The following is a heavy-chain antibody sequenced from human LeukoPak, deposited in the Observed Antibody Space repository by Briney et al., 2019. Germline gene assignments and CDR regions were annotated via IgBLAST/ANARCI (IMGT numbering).Heavy chain of an antibody. CDR1: GYSITSSDW. CDR2: IYHSGST. CDR3: ARSPGRYCSSASCPNWFDP. D-gene: IGHD2-2*01. J-gene: IGHJ5*02. Sequence: PSDTLSLTCAVSGYSITSSDWWGWIRQPPGKGLECIGYIYHSGSTYYNPSLKSRVTMSVDTSKNQFPLKLRSVTAVDTAVYYCARSPGRYCSSASCPNWFDPWGQGTLVTVSS. V-gene: IGHV4-28*01.